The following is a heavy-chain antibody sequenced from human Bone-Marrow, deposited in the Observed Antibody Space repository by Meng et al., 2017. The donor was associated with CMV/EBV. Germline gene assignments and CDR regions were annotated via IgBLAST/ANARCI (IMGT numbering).Heavy chain of an antibody. CDR2: ISSSSSYI. Sequence: GGSLRLSCAASGFTFSSYSMNWVRQAPGKGLKWVSSISSSSSYIYYADSVKGRFTISRDNAKNSLYLQMNSLRAEDTAVYYCARDLKDIVVVPAAIIPPSDYYYGMDVWGQGTTVTVSS. V-gene: IGHV3-21*01. CDR3: ARDLKDIVVVPAAIIPPSDYYYGMDV. D-gene: IGHD2-2*02. J-gene: IGHJ6*02. CDR1: GFTFSSYS.